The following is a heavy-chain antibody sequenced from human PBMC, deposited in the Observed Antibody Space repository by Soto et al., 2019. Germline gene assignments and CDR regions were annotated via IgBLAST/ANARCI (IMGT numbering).Heavy chain of an antibody. CDR3: ARGQYNWNRAGGWFDP. V-gene: IGHV1-2*02. CDR1: GYTFTGYY. CDR2: INPNSGGT. Sequence: QVQLVQSGAEVKEPGASVKVSCKASGYTFTGYYMHWVRQAPGQGLEWMGWINPNSGGTNYAQKFQGRVTMTRDTSISTAYMELSRLRSDDTAVYYCARGQYNWNRAGGWFDPWGQGTLVTVSS. J-gene: IGHJ5*02. D-gene: IGHD1-20*01.